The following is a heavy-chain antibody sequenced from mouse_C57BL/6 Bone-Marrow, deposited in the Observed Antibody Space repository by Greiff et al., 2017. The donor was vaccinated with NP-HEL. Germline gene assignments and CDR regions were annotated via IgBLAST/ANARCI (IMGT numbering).Heavy chain of an antibody. V-gene: IGHV8-12*01. CDR2: IYWDDDK. Sequence: QVQLKESGPGILQSSQTLSLTCSFSGFSLSTSGMGVSWIRQPSGKGLEWLAHIYWDDDKRYNPSLKSRLTISKDTSRNQVFLKITSVDTADTATYYCARKRYGYNDYWGQGTTLTVSS. J-gene: IGHJ2*01. CDR3: ARKRYGYNDY. D-gene: IGHD2-2*01. CDR1: GFSLSTSGMG.